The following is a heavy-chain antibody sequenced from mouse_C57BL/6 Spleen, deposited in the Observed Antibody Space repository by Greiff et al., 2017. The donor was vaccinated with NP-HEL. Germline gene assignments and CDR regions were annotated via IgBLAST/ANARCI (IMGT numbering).Heavy chain of an antibody. CDR1: GFTFSDYG. D-gene: IGHD1-1*01. V-gene: IGHV5-17*01. J-gene: IGHJ2*01. CDR3: AKDSSYYYFDY. CDR2: ISSGSSTI. Sequence: EVQVVESGGGLVKPGGSLKLSCAASGFTFSDYGMHWVRQAPEKGLEWVAYISSGSSTIYYADTVKGRFTISRDNAKNTLFLQMTSLRSEDTAMYYCAKDSSYYYFDYWGQGTTLTVSS.